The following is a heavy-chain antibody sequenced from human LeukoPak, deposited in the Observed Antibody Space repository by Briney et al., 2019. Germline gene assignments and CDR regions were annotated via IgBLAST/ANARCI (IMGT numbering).Heavy chain of an antibody. CDR3: ASVSGYYGSGVFDY. CDR2: IYYNGNT. D-gene: IGHD3-10*01. V-gene: IGHV4-31*03. CDR1: GGSISSGGYY. Sequence: PSQTLSLTCTVSGGSISSGGYYWDWIRQHPGKGLEWIGYIYYNGNTYYNPSLKSRVTISVDTSKNQFSLKLSSVTAADTAVYYCASVSGYYGSGVFDYWGQGTLVTVSS. J-gene: IGHJ4*02.